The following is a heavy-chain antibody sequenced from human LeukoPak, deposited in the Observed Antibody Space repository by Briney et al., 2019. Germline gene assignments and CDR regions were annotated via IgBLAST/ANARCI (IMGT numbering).Heavy chain of an antibody. Sequence: SETLSLTCTVSGGSINNYYWSWIRQPPGKGLEWIGYIHYSGSTHYNPSLKSRVTISVDTSKNEFSLKLSSVTAADTAVYYCAISTRPYNWFDPWGQGTLVTVSS. D-gene: IGHD1-26*01. CDR1: GGSINNYY. CDR2: IHYSGST. J-gene: IGHJ5*02. V-gene: IGHV4-59*12. CDR3: AISTRPYNWFDP.